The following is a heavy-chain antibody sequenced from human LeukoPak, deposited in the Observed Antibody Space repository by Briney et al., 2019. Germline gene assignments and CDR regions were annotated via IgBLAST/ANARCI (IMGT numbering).Heavy chain of an antibody. CDR2: INHSGST. D-gene: IGHD3-10*01. V-gene: IGHV4-34*01. CDR1: GGSFSGYY. J-gene: IGHJ5*02. Sequence: SETLSLTCAVYGGSFSGYYWSWIRQPPGKGLEWIGEINHSGSTNYNPSLKSRVTISVDTSKNQFSLKLNSVTAADTAVYYCARRIYYGSGSYYNWFDPWGQGTLVTVSS. CDR3: ARRIYYGSGSYYNWFDP.